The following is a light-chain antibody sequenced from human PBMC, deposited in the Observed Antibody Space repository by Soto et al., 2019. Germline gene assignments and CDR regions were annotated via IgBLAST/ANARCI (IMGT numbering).Light chain of an antibody. CDR3: QTYDTSLSAWV. Sequence: QSALTQPPSVSGAPGQRVTISCTGSSSNIGTRYDVNWYQQVLGAAPKLLIYGDTNRPSGVPDRFSGSRSGTSASLAITGLQAEDEADYFCQTYDTSLSAWVFGGGTKLTVL. CDR1: SSNIGTRYD. J-gene: IGLJ3*02. V-gene: IGLV1-40*01. CDR2: GDT.